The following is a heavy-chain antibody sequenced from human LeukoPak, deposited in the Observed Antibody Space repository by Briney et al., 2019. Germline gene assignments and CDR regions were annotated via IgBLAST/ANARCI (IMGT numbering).Heavy chain of an antibody. J-gene: IGHJ4*02. Sequence: ASVTVSCKASGYTFTSYGISWVRQAPGQGLEWMGWISAYNGNTNYAQKLQGRVTMTTDTSTSTAYMELRSLRSDDTAVYYCARTLLAYCGGDCYLPDSWGQGTLVTVSS. CDR1: GYTFTSYG. V-gene: IGHV1-18*01. CDR2: ISAYNGNT. D-gene: IGHD2-21*02. CDR3: ARTLLAYCGGDCYLPDS.